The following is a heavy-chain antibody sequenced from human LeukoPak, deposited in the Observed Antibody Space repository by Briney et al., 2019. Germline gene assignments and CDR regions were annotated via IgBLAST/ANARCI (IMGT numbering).Heavy chain of an antibody. J-gene: IGHJ5*02. CDR1: GYTFTSYG. CDR2: ISAYNGNT. Sequence: ASVKVSCKASGYTFTSYGISWLRQAPGQGLEWMGWISAYNGNTNYAQKLQGRVTMTTDTSTSTAYMELRSLRSDDTAVYYCARAMYYYDSSGYYYNWFDPWGQGTLVTVSS. CDR3: ARAMYYYDSSGYYYNWFDP. D-gene: IGHD3-22*01. V-gene: IGHV1-18*01.